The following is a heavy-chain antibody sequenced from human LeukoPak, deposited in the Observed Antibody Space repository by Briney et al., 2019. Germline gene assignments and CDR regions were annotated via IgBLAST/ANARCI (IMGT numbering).Heavy chain of an antibody. D-gene: IGHD6-19*01. J-gene: IGHJ5*02. CDR1: GYSISSGFY. CDR3: ARDSSGWYHWFDP. V-gene: IGHV4-38-2*02. Sequence: SETLSLTCTVSGYSISSGFYWGWIRQPPGKGLEWIGNIYHSGSTYYNPSLKSRVTISVDTSKNQFSLKLISVTAADTAVYYCARDSSGWYHWFDPWGQGTLVTVSS. CDR2: IYHSGST.